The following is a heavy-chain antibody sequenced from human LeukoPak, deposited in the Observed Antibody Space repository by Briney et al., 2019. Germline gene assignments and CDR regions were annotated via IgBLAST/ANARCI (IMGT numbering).Heavy chain of an antibody. D-gene: IGHD7-27*01. V-gene: IGHV1-2*02. CDR1: GYTFTAYY. CDR2: ISPNSGGT. CDR3: AIQPWGSGNNWYFDL. Sequence: GASVTVSCKASGYTFTAYYIHWVRQAPGQGLEWMGWISPNSGGTDYARKFQGRVTMTRDTSISTAYVELSSLTSDDTAVYYCAIQPWGSGNNWYFDLWGRGTLVTVSS. J-gene: IGHJ2*01.